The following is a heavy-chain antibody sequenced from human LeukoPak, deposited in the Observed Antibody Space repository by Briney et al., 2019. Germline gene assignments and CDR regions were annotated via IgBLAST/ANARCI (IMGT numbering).Heavy chain of an antibody. CDR2: INQDGSEK. J-gene: IGHJ4*02. CDR1: GFTFSSHW. CDR3: AKEFCSGGSCNLDY. Sequence: GGSLRLSCAASGFTFSSHWMSWVRQAPGKGLEWVANINQDGSEKDYVDSVKGRFTISRDNAKNSLYLQMNSLRAEDTAVYYCAKEFCSGGSCNLDYWGQGTLVTVSS. D-gene: IGHD2-15*01. V-gene: IGHV3-7*01.